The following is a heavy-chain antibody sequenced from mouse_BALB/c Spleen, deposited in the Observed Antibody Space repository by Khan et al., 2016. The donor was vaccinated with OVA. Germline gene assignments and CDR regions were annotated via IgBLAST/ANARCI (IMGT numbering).Heavy chain of an antibody. J-gene: IGHJ3*01. CDR1: GISITTGNYR. Sequence: EVQLQESGPGLVKPSQTVSLTCTVTGISITTGNYRWSWIRQFPGNKLEWIGYIYYSGTITYNPSLTSRTTITRDTSKNQFFLEMNSLTAEDTATYDCAQDSSCFFAYWGQGTLVTVSA. CDR3: AQDSSCFFAY. D-gene: IGHD3-1*01. CDR2: IYYSGTI. V-gene: IGHV3-5*02.